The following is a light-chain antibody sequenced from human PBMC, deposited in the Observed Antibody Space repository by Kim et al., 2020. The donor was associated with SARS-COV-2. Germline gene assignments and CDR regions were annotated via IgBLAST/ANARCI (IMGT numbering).Light chain of an antibody. CDR2: RNN. J-gene: IGLJ2*01. V-gene: IGLV1-47*01. CDR3: ATWDDSHVV. Sequence: PGQRVTFACSGRSPTIGSIYVAWSQQLPGTAPKRLIYRNNRRPSGFPDRFAGSKSGTSASLAISGLRSEEEADYYCATWDDSHVVFGGGTKLTVL. CDR1: SPTIGSIY.